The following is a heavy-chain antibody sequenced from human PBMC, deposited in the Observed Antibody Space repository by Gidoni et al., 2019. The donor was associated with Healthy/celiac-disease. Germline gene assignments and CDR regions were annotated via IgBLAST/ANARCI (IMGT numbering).Heavy chain of an antibody. CDR2: IGTAGDT. CDR3: ARWGYGPTGGFDY. J-gene: IGHJ4*02. V-gene: IGHV3-13*01. Sequence: SAIGTAGDTYYPGSVKGRFTISRENAKNSLYLQMNSLRAGDTAVYYCARWGYGPTGGFDYWGQGTLVTVSS. D-gene: IGHD5-18*01.